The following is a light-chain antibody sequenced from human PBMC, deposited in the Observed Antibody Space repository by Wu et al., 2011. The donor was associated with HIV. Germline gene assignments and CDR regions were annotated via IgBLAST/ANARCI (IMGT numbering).Light chain of an antibody. CDR2: EAS. J-gene: IGKJ1*01. CDR3: QKYNTAPWT. CDR1: QSIRSW. Sequence: DIQMTQSPSSLSASVGDRVTITCRASQSIRSWLAWYQQKPGKAPKLLIYEASSLKSGVPSRFSGSGSGTEFTLTISSLQPDDFATYYCQKYNTAPWTFGKGPRW. V-gene: IGKV1-5*03.